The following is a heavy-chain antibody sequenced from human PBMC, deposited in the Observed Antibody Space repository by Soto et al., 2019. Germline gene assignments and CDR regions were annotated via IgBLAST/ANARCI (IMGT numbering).Heavy chain of an antibody. D-gene: IGHD3-10*01. CDR3: AKELRPYYYGSGTPLEIDS. CDR1: GFTFSTYA. CDR2: ISYDGDNK. Sequence: QVQLVESGGGVVQPGRSLRLSCAASGFTFSTYAMHWVRQAPGKGLEWVSLISYDGDNKYYGDSVKGRFTISRDNSKNTLYLQMNSMRGDETAMYYCAKELRPYYYGSGTPLEIDSWGQGTLVTVSS. J-gene: IGHJ4*02. V-gene: IGHV3-30*18.